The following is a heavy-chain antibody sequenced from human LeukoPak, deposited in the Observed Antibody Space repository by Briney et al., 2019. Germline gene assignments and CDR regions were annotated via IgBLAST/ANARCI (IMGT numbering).Heavy chain of an antibody. J-gene: IGHJ4*02. D-gene: IGHD2-21*02. CDR2: IYTSGST. Sequence: SETLSLTCTVSGGSISSGSYYWSWIRQPAGKGLEWIGRIYTSGSTNYNPSLKSRVTISVDTSKNQFSLKLSSVTAADTAVYYCARWKAGRHIVVVTASGSFDYWGQGTLVTVSS. V-gene: IGHV4-61*02. CDR1: GGSISSGSYY. CDR3: ARWKAGRHIVVVTASGSFDY.